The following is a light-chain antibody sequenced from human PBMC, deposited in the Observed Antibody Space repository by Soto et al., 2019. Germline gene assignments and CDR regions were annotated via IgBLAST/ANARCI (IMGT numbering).Light chain of an antibody. V-gene: IGLV2-14*03. J-gene: IGLJ2*01. CDR2: DVN. CDR3: SSYTSSSNLL. Sequence: QSVLTQPASVSGSLGQSITISCTGTSRDVGNYNYVSWYQHHTGRAPKLVIYDVNNRPAGISNRFSGSKSDNTASLIIFGLQAEDEADYYCSSYTSSSNLLFGGGTKVTVL. CDR1: SRDVGNYNY.